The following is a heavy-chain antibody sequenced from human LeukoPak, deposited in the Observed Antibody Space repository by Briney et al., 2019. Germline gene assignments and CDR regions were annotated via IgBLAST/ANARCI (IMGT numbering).Heavy chain of an antibody. CDR2: IYYSGST. V-gene: IGHV4-39*07. D-gene: IGHD4-23*01. Sequence: PSETLSLTCTVSGGSISSSSYYWGWIRQPPGKGLEWIGSIYYSGSTYYNPSLKSRVTISVDTSKNQFSLKLSSVTAADTAVYYCARPDYGGNSFKNYYYMDIWGKGTTVTVSS. CDR3: ARPDYGGNSFKNYYYMDI. CDR1: GGSISSSSYY. J-gene: IGHJ6*03.